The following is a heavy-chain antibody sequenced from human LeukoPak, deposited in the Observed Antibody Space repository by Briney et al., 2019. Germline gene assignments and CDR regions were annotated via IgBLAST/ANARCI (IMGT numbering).Heavy chain of an antibody. Sequence: PSETLSLTCAVSGGSISSSNWWSWVRQPPGKGLEWNGEIYHSGSTNYNPSLKSRVTISVDKSKNQFSLKLSSVTAADTAVYYCATSVGATRVSPGDAGDAFDIWGQGTMVTVSS. J-gene: IGHJ3*02. CDR3: ATSVGATRVSPGDAGDAFDI. V-gene: IGHV4-4*02. D-gene: IGHD1-26*01. CDR2: IYHSGST. CDR1: GGSISSSNW.